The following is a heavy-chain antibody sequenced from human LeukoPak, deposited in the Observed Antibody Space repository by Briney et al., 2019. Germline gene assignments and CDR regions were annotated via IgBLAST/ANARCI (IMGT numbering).Heavy chain of an antibody. CDR1: GFTFSSYG. Sequence: GGSLRLSCAATGFTFSSYGRHWVRQAPGKGLEWVAFIGYIESNIHYADSVKGRFTISRDNAKNTLYLQMNSLRIEDTALYYCARAAEAAATTWGQGTLVTVSS. D-gene: IGHD6-13*01. CDR3: ARAAEAAATT. CDR2: IGYIESNI. J-gene: IGHJ4*02. V-gene: IGHV3-30*02.